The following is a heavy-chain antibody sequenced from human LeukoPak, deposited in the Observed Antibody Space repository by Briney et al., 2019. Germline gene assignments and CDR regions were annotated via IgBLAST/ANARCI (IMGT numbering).Heavy chain of an antibody. D-gene: IGHD6-19*01. CDR2: ISGGGGGT. CDR1: GFTFSTYG. V-gene: IGHV3-23*01. J-gene: IGHJ4*02. Sequence: GGTLRLSCAASGFTFSTYGMSWVRQAPGRGLEWVSAISGGGGGTYYADSVKGRFTISRDNSKNTLFLQMNSLRAEDTAVYYCAPHSTVAGAGGYFDYWGQGALVTVSS. CDR3: APHSTVAGAGGYFDY.